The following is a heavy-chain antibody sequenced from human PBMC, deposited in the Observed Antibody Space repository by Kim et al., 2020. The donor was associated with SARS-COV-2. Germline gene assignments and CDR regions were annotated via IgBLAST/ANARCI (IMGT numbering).Heavy chain of an antibody. Sequence: GGSLRLSCAASGFTFSSYAMHWVRQAPGKGLEWVAVISYDRSNKYYADSVKGRFTISRDNSKNTLYLQMNSLRAEDTAVYYCARDGGSGSYYPDYWGQGTLVTVSS. CDR1: GFTFSSYA. D-gene: IGHD3-10*01. CDR3: ARDGGSGSYYPDY. V-gene: IGHV3-30*04. CDR2: ISYDRSNK. J-gene: IGHJ4*02.